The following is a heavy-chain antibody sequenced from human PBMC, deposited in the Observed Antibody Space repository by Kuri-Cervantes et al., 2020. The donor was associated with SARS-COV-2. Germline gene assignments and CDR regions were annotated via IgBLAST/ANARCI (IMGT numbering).Heavy chain of an antibody. CDR2: IKQDGSEK. J-gene: IGHJ4*02. Sequence: GGSLRLSCAASGFTFSSYWMSWVRQAPGKGLEWVVNIKQDGSEKYYVDSVKGRFTISRDNAKNSLYLQMNSLRAEDTAVYYCARDRWTVAGGLDYWGQGNLVTVSS. CDR1: GFTFSSYW. V-gene: IGHV3-7*05. CDR3: ARDRWTVAGGLDY. D-gene: IGHD3-10*01.